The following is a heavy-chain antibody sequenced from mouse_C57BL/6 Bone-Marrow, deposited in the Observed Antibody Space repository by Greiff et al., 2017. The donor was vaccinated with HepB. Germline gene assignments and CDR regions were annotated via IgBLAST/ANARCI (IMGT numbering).Heavy chain of an antibody. CDR3: ARMNDYDRAWFAY. CDR1: GYTFTDYY. D-gene: IGHD2-4*01. Sequence: LVESGAELVRPGASVKLSCKASGYTFTDYYINWVKQRPGQGLEWIARIYPGSGNTYYNEKFKGKATLTAEKSSSTAYMQLSSLTSEDSAVYFCARMNDYDRAWFAYWGQGTLVTVSA. CDR2: IYPGSGNT. V-gene: IGHV1-76*01. J-gene: IGHJ3*01.